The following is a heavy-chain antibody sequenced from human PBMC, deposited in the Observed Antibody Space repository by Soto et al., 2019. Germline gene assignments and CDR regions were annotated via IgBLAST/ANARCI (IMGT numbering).Heavy chain of an antibody. J-gene: IGHJ4*02. V-gene: IGHV2-5*02. CDR2: IYWDDDK. CDR1: GFSLSTTGVG. D-gene: IGHD7-27*01. CDR3: AHSLIPNWGSRGAFDY. Sequence: QITLKESGPTLVKHTQTLTLTCTFSGFSLSTTGVGVGWIRHPPGKDLEWLGLIYWDDDKRYSPALKSRLTNTKDTSKNHVVLTMTNMDPVDTATYYCAHSLIPNWGSRGAFDYWGQGTLVTVSS.